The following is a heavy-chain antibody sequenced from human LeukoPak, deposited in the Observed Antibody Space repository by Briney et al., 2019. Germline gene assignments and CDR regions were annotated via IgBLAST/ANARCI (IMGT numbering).Heavy chain of an antibody. J-gene: IGHJ3*02. D-gene: IGHD2-15*01. CDR3: AKDMEDISTVDAFDI. Sequence: PGGSLRLSCAASGFTFDDYTMHWVRQAPGKGLEWVSLISWDGGSTYYADSVKGRFTISRDNSKNPLYLQMNSLRTEDTALYYCAKDMEDISTVDAFDIWGQGTMVTVSS. V-gene: IGHV3-43*01. CDR1: GFTFDDYT. CDR2: ISWDGGST.